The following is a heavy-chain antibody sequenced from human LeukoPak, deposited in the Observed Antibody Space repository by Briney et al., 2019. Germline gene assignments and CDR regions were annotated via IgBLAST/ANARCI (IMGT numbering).Heavy chain of an antibody. CDR3: ARGLNDSWTGENY. V-gene: IGHV4-34*01. CDR1: GGSFSGHY. CDR2: INHSGST. Sequence: KASETLSLTCAVYGGSFSGHYWSWIRQPPGKGLEWIGEINHSGSTNYNPSLKSRVTISLDKSKNQFSLKVSSVTAADTAVYYCARGLNDSWTGENYWGQGTLVTVSS. J-gene: IGHJ4*02. D-gene: IGHD3-3*01.